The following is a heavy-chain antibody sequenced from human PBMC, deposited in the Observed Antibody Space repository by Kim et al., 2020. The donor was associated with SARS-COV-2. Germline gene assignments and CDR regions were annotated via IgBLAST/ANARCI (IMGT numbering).Heavy chain of an antibody. CDR2: IHYTGST. D-gene: IGHD1-26*01. CDR3: ARPNGRSGNFYFDY. CDR1: GGSISSSSSY. J-gene: IGHJ4*02. V-gene: IGHV4-39*01. Sequence: SETLSLTCTVSGGSISSSSSYWGWIRQPPGKGLEWIGSIHYTGSTYYNASLKSRVTISVDTSKNQFSLKLSSVTAADTAVYYCARPNGRSGNFYFDYWGQGTLVTVSS.